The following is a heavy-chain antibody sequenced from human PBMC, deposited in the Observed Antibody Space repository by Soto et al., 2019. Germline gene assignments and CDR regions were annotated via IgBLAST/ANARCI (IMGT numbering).Heavy chain of an antibody. CDR1: GGTFSSYA. J-gene: IGHJ4*02. CDR2: IIPIFGTA. CDR3: ARARYCSGGSCKRGPFDY. Sequence: QVQLVQSGAEVKKPGSSVKVSCKASGGTFSSYAISWVRQAPGQGLEWMGGIIPIFGTANYAQKFQGRVTSTEDESTSTAYMELSSLRSEVTAVYCCARARYCSGGSCKRGPFDYWGQGTLVTVSS. V-gene: IGHV1-69*01. D-gene: IGHD2-15*01.